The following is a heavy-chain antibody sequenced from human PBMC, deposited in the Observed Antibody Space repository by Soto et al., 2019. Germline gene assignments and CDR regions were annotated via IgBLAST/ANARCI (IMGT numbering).Heavy chain of an antibody. CDR1: GFTFSDYY. CDR2: ISSSGSTI. J-gene: IGHJ5*02. V-gene: IGHV3-11*01. Sequence: GGSLRLSCAASGFTFSDYYMSWIRQAPGQGLEWVSYISSSGSTIYYADSVKGRFTISRDNAKNSLYLQMNSLRAEDMAVYYCARVLGYDESGFDPWGQGTLVTVSS. D-gene: IGHD2-2*01. CDR3: ARVLGYDESGFDP.